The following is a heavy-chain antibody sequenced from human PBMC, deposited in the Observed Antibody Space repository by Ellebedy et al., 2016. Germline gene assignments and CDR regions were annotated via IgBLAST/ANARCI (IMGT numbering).Heavy chain of an antibody. CDR1: GFTFSNSA. CDR2: ISSNGDDT. D-gene: IGHD5-12*01. J-gene: IGHJ3*02. V-gene: IGHV3-64*01. CDR3: ARVGGYSGYDSVDAFDI. Sequence: GGSLRLXCAASGFTFSNSAMHWVRQAPGEGLEYVSAISSNGDDTYYANSVKGRFAISRDNSKNTLYLQMGSLRAEDMAVYYCARVGGYSGYDSVDAFDIWGQGTMVTVSS.